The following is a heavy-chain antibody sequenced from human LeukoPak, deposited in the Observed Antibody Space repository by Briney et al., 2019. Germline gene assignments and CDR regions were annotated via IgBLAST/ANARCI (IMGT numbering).Heavy chain of an antibody. J-gene: IGHJ3*02. CDR3: TRVWEAFDI. D-gene: IGHD3-16*01. V-gene: IGHV3-49*04. CDR2: IRSKAYGGTT. CDR1: GFTLRSYE. Sequence: GGSLRLSCVVSGFTLRSYEMNWVRQAPGKGLEWVGFIRSKAYGGTTEYAASVKGRFTISRDDSKNIAYLQMNSLKTEDTAVYYCTRVWEAFDIWGPGTMVTVSS.